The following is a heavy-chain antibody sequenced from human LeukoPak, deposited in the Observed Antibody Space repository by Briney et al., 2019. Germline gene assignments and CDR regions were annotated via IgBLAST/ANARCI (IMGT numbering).Heavy chain of an antibody. J-gene: IGHJ4*02. Sequence: GGSLRLSCAASGFTFNSYEMDWVRQAPGKGLEWVSYISSSGSTIYYADSVKGRFTISRDNAKNSLYLQMNSLRAEDTAVYYCARDFGQYKLNGGYYFDCWGQGTLVTVS. D-gene: IGHD3-10*01. CDR3: ARDFGQYKLNGGYYFDC. CDR2: ISSSGSTI. V-gene: IGHV3-48*03. CDR1: GFTFNSYE.